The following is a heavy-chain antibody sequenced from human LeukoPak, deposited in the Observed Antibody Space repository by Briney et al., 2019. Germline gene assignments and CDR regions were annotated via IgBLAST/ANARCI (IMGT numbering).Heavy chain of an antibody. J-gene: IGHJ4*02. CDR3: ARQGTITYAYFDY. D-gene: IGHD2-2*01. Sequence: SETLSLTCTVSGGSISSYFWSWIRQPPGKGLEWLGYVFYSGNTRYNPSLESRVTTSADTSKNQFSLRLTSVTAADTAVYYCARQGTITYAYFDYWSQGTLVTVSS. V-gene: IGHV4-59*08. CDR2: VFYSGNT. CDR1: GGSISSYF.